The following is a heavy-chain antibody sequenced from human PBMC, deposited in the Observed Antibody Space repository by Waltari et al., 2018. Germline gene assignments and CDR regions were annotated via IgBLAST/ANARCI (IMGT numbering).Heavy chain of an antibody. CDR2: ISGSGGST. CDR3: AKWGILLYPDY. D-gene: IGHD2-21*01. Sequence: VQLQESGPGLVKPSETLSLTCTVSGGSISSHYWSWIRQPPGKGLEWVSAISGSGGSTYYADSVKGRFTISRDNSKNTLYLQMNSLRAEDTAVYYCAKWGILLYPDYWGQGTLVTVSS. V-gene: IGHV3-23*01. J-gene: IGHJ4*02. CDR1: GGSISSHY.